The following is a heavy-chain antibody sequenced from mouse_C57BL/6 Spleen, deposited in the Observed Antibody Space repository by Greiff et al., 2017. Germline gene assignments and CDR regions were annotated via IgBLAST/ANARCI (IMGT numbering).Heavy chain of an antibody. CDR2: ISYDGSN. CDR1: GYSITSGYY. V-gene: IGHV3-6*01. J-gene: IGHJ2*01. Sequence: EVQLVESGPGLVKPSQSLSLTCSVTGYSITSGYYWNWIRQFPGNKLEWMGYISYDGSNNYNPSLKNRISITRDTSKNQFFLKLNSVTTEDTATYYCAELYYFDYWGQGTTLTVSS. CDR3: AELYYFDY.